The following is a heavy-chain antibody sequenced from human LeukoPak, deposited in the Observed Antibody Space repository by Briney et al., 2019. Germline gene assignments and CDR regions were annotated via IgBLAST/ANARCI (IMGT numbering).Heavy chain of an antibody. J-gene: IGHJ4*02. V-gene: IGHV3-64D*06. CDR3: VKDPYDSSGYYPDY. Sequence: GGSLRLSCSASGFTFSSYAMHWVRQAPGKGLEYVSAISSNGGSTYYADSVKGRFTNSRDNSKNTLYLQMSSLRAEDTAVYYCVKDPYDSSGYYPDYWGQGTLVTVSS. CDR1: GFTFSSYA. D-gene: IGHD3-22*01. CDR2: ISSNGGST.